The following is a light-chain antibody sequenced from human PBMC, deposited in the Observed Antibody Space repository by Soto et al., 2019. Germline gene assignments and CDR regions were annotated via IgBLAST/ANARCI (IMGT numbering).Light chain of an antibody. CDR1: QSVLFSSNNKNY. CDR2: WAS. CDR3: QQSYSTPIT. Sequence: DIVMTQSPDSLAVSLGARATINCKSSQSVLFSSNNKNYLAWYQQKPGQPPKLLIYWASTRESGVPTRFSGSVSGTDFSLTIISLQAEDVAVYYCQQSYSTPITFGQGTRREIK. J-gene: IGKJ5*01. V-gene: IGKV4-1*01.